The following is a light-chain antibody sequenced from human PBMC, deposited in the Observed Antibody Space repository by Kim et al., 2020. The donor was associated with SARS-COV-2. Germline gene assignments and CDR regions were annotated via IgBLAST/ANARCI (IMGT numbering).Light chain of an antibody. Sequence: DIQMTQSPSTLSASVGDRVTITCRASQSISSWLAWYQQKPGKAPKLLIYKASSLESGVPSRFSGSGSGTEFTLTISSLQPDDFATYFCQQYNSYSYTFGQVTKLDI. CDR2: KAS. CDR1: QSISSW. V-gene: IGKV1-5*03. J-gene: IGKJ2*01. CDR3: QQYNSYSYT.